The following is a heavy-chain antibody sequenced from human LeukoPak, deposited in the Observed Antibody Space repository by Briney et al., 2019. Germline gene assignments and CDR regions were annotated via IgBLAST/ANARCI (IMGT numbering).Heavy chain of an antibody. D-gene: IGHD6-19*01. Sequence: PGGSLRLSCAASGFTFSSYSMNWVRQAPGKGLEWVSSISSSSSYIYYANSVKGRFTISRDNAKNSLYLQMNSLRAEDTAVYYCARAHHSGWCHAFDIWGQGTMVTVSS. J-gene: IGHJ3*02. CDR2: ISSSSSYI. CDR3: ARAHHSGWCHAFDI. CDR1: GFTFSSYS. V-gene: IGHV3-21*01.